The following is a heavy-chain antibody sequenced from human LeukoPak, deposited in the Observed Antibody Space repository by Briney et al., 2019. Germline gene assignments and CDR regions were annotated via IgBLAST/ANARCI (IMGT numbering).Heavy chain of an antibody. CDR1: GGTFSSYA. D-gene: IGHD5-24*01. Sequence: SVKVSCKASGGTFSSYAISWVRQAPGQGLEWMGRIIPILGIANYAQKFQGRVTITADKSTSTAYMELSSLRSEDTAVYYCARAPRWLQSDDYWGQGTLVTVSS. CDR3: ARAPRWLQSDDY. J-gene: IGHJ4*02. CDR2: IIPILGIA. V-gene: IGHV1-69*04.